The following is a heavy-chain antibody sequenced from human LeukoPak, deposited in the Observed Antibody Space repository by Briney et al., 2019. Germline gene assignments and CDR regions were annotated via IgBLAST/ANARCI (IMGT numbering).Heavy chain of an antibody. Sequence: PSETLSLTCTVSGGSISSGDYYWSWIRQPPGKGLEWIGYIYYSGSTYYNPSLKSRVTISVDTSKNQFSLKLSSVTAADTAVYYCARGLYYDFWSGSPQYYFDYWGQGTLVTVSS. J-gene: IGHJ4*02. CDR2: IYYSGST. CDR1: GGSISSGDYY. D-gene: IGHD3-3*01. CDR3: ARGLYYDFWSGSPQYYFDY. V-gene: IGHV4-30-4*02.